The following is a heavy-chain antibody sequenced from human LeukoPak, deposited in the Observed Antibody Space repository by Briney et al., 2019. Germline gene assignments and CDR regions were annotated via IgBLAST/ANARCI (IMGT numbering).Heavy chain of an antibody. CDR3: ARVLRYDFWSAYYFDY. Sequence: ASVTVSCKASVYTFNSYDISWVRQAPGQGLEWMAWISTYNGNTNYALKVQGRATMTTDTSTSTAYMELRSLRSDDTAVYYCARVLRYDFWSAYYFDYWGQGTLVTVSS. CDR1: VYTFNSYD. D-gene: IGHD3-3*01. J-gene: IGHJ4*02. CDR2: ISTYNGNT. V-gene: IGHV1-18*01.